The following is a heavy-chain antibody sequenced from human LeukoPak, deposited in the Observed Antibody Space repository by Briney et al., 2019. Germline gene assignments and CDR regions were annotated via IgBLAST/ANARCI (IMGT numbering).Heavy chain of an antibody. CDR3: ARENGAYCGGDCPIDY. V-gene: IGHV1-69*05. CDR1: GGTFSSYA. Sequence: SVKVSCKASGGTFSSYAISWVLQAPGQGLEWMGRIIPIFGTANYAQKLQGRVTITKDESTSTAYMELSSLRSEDTAVYYCARENGAYCGGDCPIDYWGQGTLVTVSS. CDR2: IIPIFGTA. J-gene: IGHJ4*02. D-gene: IGHD2-21*02.